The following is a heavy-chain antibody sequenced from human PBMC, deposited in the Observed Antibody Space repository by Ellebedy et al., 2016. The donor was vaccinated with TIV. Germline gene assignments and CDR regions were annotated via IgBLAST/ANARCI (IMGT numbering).Heavy chain of an antibody. D-gene: IGHD2-15*01. Sequence: AASEKVSCKASGYTFTNYAIHWVRQAPGQRLEWMGWINTDNAKTKDSQKFQGRVTFTRDTSASTAYMELSSLRSEDTAVYYCAARYCGGGICFSFFSSWGQGTLVTVSS. CDR2: INTDNAKT. J-gene: IGHJ5*02. CDR3: AARYCGGGICFSFFSS. V-gene: IGHV1-3*04. CDR1: GYTFTNYA.